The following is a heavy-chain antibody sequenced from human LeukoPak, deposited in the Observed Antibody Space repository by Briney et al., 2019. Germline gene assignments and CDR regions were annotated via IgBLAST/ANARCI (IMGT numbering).Heavy chain of an antibody. CDR3: ARDYASDY. D-gene: IGHD3-10*01. Sequence: PGGSLSLSCAPSGLTFSRYEMNWVRQAPGKGIEWVSYISRSADTTCFASSVKGRFPISRDTARCALCLQRSSLRAEDTAVYYCARDYASDYWGQGTLVTVSS. CDR2: ISRSADTT. V-gene: IGHV3-48*03. CDR1: GLTFSRYE. J-gene: IGHJ4*02.